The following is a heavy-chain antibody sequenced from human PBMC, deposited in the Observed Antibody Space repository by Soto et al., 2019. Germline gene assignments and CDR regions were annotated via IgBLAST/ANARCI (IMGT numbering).Heavy chain of an antibody. D-gene: IGHD3-10*01. CDR3: ASSPGLGSGTPAAY. Sequence: GASVKVSCKASGFTFTSSAVQWVRQARGQRLEWIGWIVVGSGNTNYAQKFQERVTITRDTSASTAYMELSSLRSEDTAVYYCASSPGLGSGTPAAYWGQGTLVTVSS. V-gene: IGHV1-58*01. CDR2: IVVGSGNT. CDR1: GFTFTSSA. J-gene: IGHJ4*02.